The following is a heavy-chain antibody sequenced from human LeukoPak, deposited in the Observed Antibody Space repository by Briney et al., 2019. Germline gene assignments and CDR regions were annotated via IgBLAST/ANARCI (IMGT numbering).Heavy chain of an antibody. V-gene: IGHV1-18*01. CDR2: ISAYNGNT. Sequence: ASVKVSCKASGYTLTSYGISWVRQAPGQGLEWMGWISAYNGNTNCAQKLQGRVTMTTDTSTSTAYMELRSLRSDDTAVYYCARGTYYYDSSGYFQFDYWGQGTLVTVSS. CDR1: GYTLTSYG. CDR3: ARGTYYYDSSGYFQFDY. D-gene: IGHD3-22*01. J-gene: IGHJ4*02.